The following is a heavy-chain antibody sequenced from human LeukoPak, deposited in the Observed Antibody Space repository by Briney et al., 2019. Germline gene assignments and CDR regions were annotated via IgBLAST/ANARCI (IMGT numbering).Heavy chain of an antibody. J-gene: IGHJ3*02. D-gene: IGHD2-21*02. CDR2: IIPIFGTA. Sequence: ASVKVSRKASGGTFSSYAISWVRQAPGQGLEWMGGIIPIFGTANYAQKFQGRVTITTDESTSTAYMELSSLRSGDTAVYYCARADCGGDCNDAFDIWGQGTMVTVSS. CDR3: ARADCGGDCNDAFDI. V-gene: IGHV1-69*05. CDR1: GGTFSSYA.